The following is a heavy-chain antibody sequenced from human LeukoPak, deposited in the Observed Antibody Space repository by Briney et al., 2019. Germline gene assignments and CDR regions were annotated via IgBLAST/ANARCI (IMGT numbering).Heavy chain of an antibody. CDR3: ARDYYDSRGEAFDI. D-gene: IGHD3-22*01. CDR1: GGSIGSHY. V-gene: IGHV4-59*11. Sequence: PSETLSLTCTVSGGSIGSHYWSWIRQPPGEGLEWIGYIYYSGTTSYNPSLKSRVTISVHTSKNQFSLKLSSVTAADTAVYYCARDYYDSRGEAFDIWGLGTMVTVSS. J-gene: IGHJ3*02. CDR2: IYYSGTT.